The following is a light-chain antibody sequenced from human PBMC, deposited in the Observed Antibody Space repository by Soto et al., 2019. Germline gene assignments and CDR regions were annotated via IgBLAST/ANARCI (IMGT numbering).Light chain of an antibody. V-gene: IGLV1-44*01. Sequence: QSVLTQAPSVAGAPGRSVTISCSGGTSNIGRNSVNWYQQFPGTAPKLLIYMNDRRPSGVPDRFSAFRSGASASRAISGLQSEDGATYYCAAWADNLNVVFGGGTKVTVL. CDR3: AAWADNLNVV. CDR1: TSNIGRNS. CDR2: MND. J-gene: IGLJ2*01.